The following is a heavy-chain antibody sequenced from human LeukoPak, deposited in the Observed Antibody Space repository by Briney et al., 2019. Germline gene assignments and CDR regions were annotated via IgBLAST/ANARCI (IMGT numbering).Heavy chain of an antibody. CDR3: ASLSRYSGSYRDSYYYYYMDV. V-gene: IGHV1-2*02. D-gene: IGHD1-26*01. CDR2: INPNSGGT. CDR1: GYTFTGYY. Sequence: ASVKVSCKASGYTFTGYYMHWVRQAPGQGLEWMGWINPNSGGTNYAQKFQGRVTMTRDTSISTAYMELSRLRSDDTAVYYCASLSRYSGSYRDSYYYYYMDVWGKGTTVTVSS. J-gene: IGHJ6*03.